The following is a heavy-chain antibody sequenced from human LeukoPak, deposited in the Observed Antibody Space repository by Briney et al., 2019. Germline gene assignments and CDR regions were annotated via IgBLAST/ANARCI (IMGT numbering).Heavy chain of an antibody. Sequence: SETLSLTCAVYGGSFSGYYWSWIRQPPGKGLEWIGEINHSGSTNYNPSLKSQVTISVDTSKNQFSLKLSSVTAADTAVYYCAISRRWEGRFFGYWGQGTLVTVSS. D-gene: IGHD1-26*01. CDR2: INHSGST. V-gene: IGHV4-34*01. CDR3: AISRRWEGRFFGY. J-gene: IGHJ4*02. CDR1: GGSFSGYY.